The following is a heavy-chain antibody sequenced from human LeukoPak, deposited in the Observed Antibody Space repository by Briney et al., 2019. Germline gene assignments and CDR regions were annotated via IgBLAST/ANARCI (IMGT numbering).Heavy chain of an antibody. CDR2: IYTSGST. Sequence: SQTLSLTXTVSGGSISSGSYYSSWIRQPAGKGLEWIGRIYTSGSTNYNPSLKSRVTISVDTSKNQFSLKLSSVTAADTAVYYCARDHYDIFGSNWFDPWGQGTLVTVSS. D-gene: IGHD3-9*01. V-gene: IGHV4-61*02. CDR3: ARDHYDIFGSNWFDP. J-gene: IGHJ5*02. CDR1: GGSISSGSYY.